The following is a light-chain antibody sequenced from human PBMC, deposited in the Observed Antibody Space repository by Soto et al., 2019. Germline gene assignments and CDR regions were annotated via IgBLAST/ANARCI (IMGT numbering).Light chain of an antibody. CDR1: QGIGTY. J-gene: IGKJ1*01. Sequence: AIQLNQSPSSLSATVGDRVTVACRASQGIGTYLVWYQQKSAKAPTVLIYASSTLQSGVPSRFSGSGSGTDFTLTISSLQPEDFATYYCLQDYNYPRTFGQVTKVDI. CDR2: ASS. V-gene: IGKV1-6*01. CDR3: LQDYNYPRT.